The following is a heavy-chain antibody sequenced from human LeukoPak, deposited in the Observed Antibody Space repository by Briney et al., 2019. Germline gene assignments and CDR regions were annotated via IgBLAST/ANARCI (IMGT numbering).Heavy chain of an antibody. Sequence: GGSLRLSCAASGVTYGMSWVRQAPGKGLAWVSAISGSGGETYYADSVKGRFTISRDNSKNTLYLQMNNLRAEDSAIYYCASHYGSGSNNWLGPWGQGTLVTVSS. CDR1: GVTYG. D-gene: IGHD3-10*01. CDR3: ASHYGSGSNNWLGP. J-gene: IGHJ5*02. CDR2: ISGSGGET. V-gene: IGHV3-23*01.